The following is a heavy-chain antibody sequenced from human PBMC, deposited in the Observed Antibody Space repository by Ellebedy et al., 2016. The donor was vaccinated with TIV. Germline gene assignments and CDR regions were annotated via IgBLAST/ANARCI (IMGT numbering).Heavy chain of an antibody. V-gene: IGHV3-30*02. Sequence: GESLKISCVASGFSFNTYGMHWVRQAPGKGLEWVAFKRFDGRNEYNGDSVKGRFFISSDVSKNTLFLQLNRLRAEDTAMYYCTRETNPSPGAVAGTGFDCWGQGALVIVSS. D-gene: IGHD6-19*01. CDR3: TRETNPSPGAVAGTGFDC. J-gene: IGHJ4*02. CDR1: GFSFNTYG. CDR2: KRFDGRNE.